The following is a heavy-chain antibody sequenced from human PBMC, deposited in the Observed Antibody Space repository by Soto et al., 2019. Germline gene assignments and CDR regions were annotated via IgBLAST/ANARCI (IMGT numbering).Heavy chain of an antibody. D-gene: IGHD3-22*01. Sequence: GGSLRLSCAASGFTVSSNYMSWVRQAPGKGLEWVSVIYSGGSTYYADSVKGRFTISRDNSKNTLYLQMNSLRAEDTAVYYCATNYYDSSGYPRGAFDIWGQGTMVTVSS. CDR2: IYSGGST. J-gene: IGHJ3*02. V-gene: IGHV3-53*01. CDR3: ATNYYDSSGYPRGAFDI. CDR1: GFTVSSNY.